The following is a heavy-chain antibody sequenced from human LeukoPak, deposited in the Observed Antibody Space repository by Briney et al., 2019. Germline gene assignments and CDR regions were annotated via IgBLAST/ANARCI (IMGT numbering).Heavy chain of an antibody. D-gene: IGHD3-16*01. J-gene: IGHJ5*02. CDR2: IYYSGST. CDR1: GGSMSSYY. Sequence: SETLSLTCTVSGGSMSSYYWSWIRQPPGKGLEWIGYIYYSGSTNYNPSLKSRVTISVDTSKNQFSLKLSSVTAADTAVYCCARRSRGSTNWFDPWGQGTLVTVSS. V-gene: IGHV4-59*08. CDR3: ARRSRGSTNWFDP.